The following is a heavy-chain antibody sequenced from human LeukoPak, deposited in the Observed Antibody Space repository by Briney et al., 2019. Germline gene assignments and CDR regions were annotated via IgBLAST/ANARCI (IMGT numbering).Heavy chain of an antibody. J-gene: IGHJ6*02. CDR3: SRDSLSSCGGDCYSGLDV. D-gene: IGHD2-21*02. V-gene: IGHV3-74*01. Sequence: QPGGSLRLSCAASGFTFSSSAMSWVRQVPGKGLEWVSRIKSDGSSTTYADSVKGRFTISRDNAKNTLYLQMNSLRAEDTAVYYCSRDSLSSCGGDCYSGLDVWGQGTTVTVSS. CDR1: GFTFSSSA. CDR2: IKSDGSST.